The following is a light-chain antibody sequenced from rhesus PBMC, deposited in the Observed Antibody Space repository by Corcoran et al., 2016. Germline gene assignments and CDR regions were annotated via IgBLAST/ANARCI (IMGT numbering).Light chain of an antibody. CDR1: QAISNY. Sequence: DIQMTQSPSSLSAYVGDTVTITCRASQAISNYLAWYQQKPGKAPKPLIYYASNLESGVPSRFSGIVSGTDCTLTISSLQPEDFATYYCQQQNTYPLTFGGGTKVELK. CDR2: YAS. V-gene: IGKV1S14*01. J-gene: IGKJ4*01. CDR3: QQQNTYPLT.